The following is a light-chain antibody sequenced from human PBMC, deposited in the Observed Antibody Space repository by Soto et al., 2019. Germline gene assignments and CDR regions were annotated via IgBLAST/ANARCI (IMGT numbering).Light chain of an antibody. J-gene: IGLJ2*01. Sequence: QSVLTQPASVSGSPGQSITIYCTGTSSDVGFYNDVSWYQQHPGKAPKLMIYDVSDRPSGISNRFSGSKSGNTASLTISGLQAEDEADYYCSSYTVTSSVVFGGGTKLTVL. V-gene: IGLV2-14*03. CDR2: DVS. CDR3: SSYTVTSSVV. CDR1: SSDVGFYND.